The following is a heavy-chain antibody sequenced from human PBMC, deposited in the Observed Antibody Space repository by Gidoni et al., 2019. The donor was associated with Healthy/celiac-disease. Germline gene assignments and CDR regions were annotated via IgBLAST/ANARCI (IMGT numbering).Heavy chain of an antibody. CDR1: GGSISSSSYY. D-gene: IGHD3-10*01. CDR3: ARPRGYYGSPLKSAFDI. CDR2: IYYSGST. J-gene: IGHJ3*02. V-gene: IGHV4-39*01. Sequence: QLQLQESGPGLVKPSETLSLTCTVSGGSISSSSYYWGWIRQPPGKGLEWIGSIYYSGSTYYNPSLKSRVTISVDTSKNQFSLKLSSVTAADTAVYYCARPRGYYGSPLKSAFDIWGQGTMVTVSS.